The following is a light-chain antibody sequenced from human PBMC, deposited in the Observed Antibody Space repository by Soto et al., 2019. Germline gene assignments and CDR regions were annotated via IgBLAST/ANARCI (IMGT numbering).Light chain of an antibody. CDR2: ATS. V-gene: IGKV1-39*01. J-gene: IGKJ1*01. CDR3: QQTYNTPWT. CDR1: QTIRSH. Sequence: DIQMTQFPLSLSASVGDRVTITCRASQTIRSHLNWYQQKPGEAPKIVIYATSTLQSGVPSRFNGSVSGTDFTLTISSLQPEDFATYYCQQTYNTPWTFGQGTKVDIK.